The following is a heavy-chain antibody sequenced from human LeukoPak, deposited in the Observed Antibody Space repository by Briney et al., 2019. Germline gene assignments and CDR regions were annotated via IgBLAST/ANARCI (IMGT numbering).Heavy chain of an antibody. CDR2: IYYSGST. V-gene: IGHV4-59*01. CDR1: GGSISSYY. Sequence: SETLSLTCTVSGGSISSYYWSWIRQPPGKGLEWIGYIYYSGSTNYNPSLKSRVTISVDTSKNQFSLKLSSVTAADTAVYYCARAPSGYGYGRFDYWGQGTLVTVSS. D-gene: IGHD5-18*01. CDR3: ARAPSGYGYGRFDY. J-gene: IGHJ4*02.